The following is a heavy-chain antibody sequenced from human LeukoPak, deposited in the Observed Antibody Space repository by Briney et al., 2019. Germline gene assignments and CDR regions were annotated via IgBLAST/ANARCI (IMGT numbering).Heavy chain of an antibody. V-gene: IGHV1-3*01. CDR1: GYTFTSYA. J-gene: IGHJ4*02. CDR2: INAGNGNT. CDR3: ATSMVRGVIIRFDY. Sequence: VASVKVSCKASGYTFTSYAMHWVRQAPGQRLEWMGWINAGNGNTKYSQKFQGRVTITTDTSASTAYMELSSLRSEDTAVYYCATSMVRGVIIRFDYWGQGTLVTVSS. D-gene: IGHD3-10*01.